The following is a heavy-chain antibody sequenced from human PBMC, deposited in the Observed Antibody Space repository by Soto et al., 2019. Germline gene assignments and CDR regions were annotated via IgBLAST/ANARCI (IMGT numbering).Heavy chain of an antibody. V-gene: IGHV4-59*01. CDR2: FYYTGST. Sequence: SETLSLTCTVSGGSIGSYYWSWIRQPPGKGLEWIGYFYYTGSTIYNPSLKSRVTISVDTSKNQFSLNLSSVTTADTAVYYCARVLSEKGGSWGQGTLVTV. CDR3: ARVLSEKGGS. D-gene: IGHD1-26*01. J-gene: IGHJ5*02. CDR1: GGSIGSYY.